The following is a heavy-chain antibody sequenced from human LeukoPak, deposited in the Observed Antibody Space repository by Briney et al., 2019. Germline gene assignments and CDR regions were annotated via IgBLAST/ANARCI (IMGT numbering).Heavy chain of an antibody. V-gene: IGHV1-69*13. Sequence: ASVKVSCKASGGTFSSYAICWVRQAPGQALEWMGGLIPIFGTENYAQKFQGRVTITEDDSTSTAYMELSSLRSDDTAVYYCAREAGPYGSGAFDIWGQGTMVTVSS. D-gene: IGHD3-10*01. CDR1: GGTFSSYA. CDR2: LIPIFGTE. CDR3: AREAGPYGSGAFDI. J-gene: IGHJ3*02.